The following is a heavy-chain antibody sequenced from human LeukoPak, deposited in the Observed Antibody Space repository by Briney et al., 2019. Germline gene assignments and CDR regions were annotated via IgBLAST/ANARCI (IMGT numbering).Heavy chain of an antibody. J-gene: IGHJ4*02. CDR2: IKSKNAGETT. CDR1: GLSISNDW. Sequence: GGSLRLSCAASGLSISNDWMSWVRQAPGEGLEWVARIKSKNAGETTDYAAPVKGRFTISRDDSHNTLYLQMNSLTTEDTAVYYCTLIQGWGAGSYYRDFWGQGTLVTVSS. V-gene: IGHV3-15*01. CDR3: TLIQGWGAGSYYRDF. D-gene: IGHD3-10*01.